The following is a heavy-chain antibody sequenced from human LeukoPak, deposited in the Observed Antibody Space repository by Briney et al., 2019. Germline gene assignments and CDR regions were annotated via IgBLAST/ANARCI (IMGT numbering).Heavy chain of an antibody. CDR2: ISGSGGST. D-gene: IGHD3-22*01. J-gene: IGHJ4*02. CDR1: GFTFSSYA. V-gene: IGHV3-23*01. CDR3: AMENYYDSSGYH. Sequence: GGSLRLSCAASGFTFSSYAMSWVRQAPGKGLEWVSAISGSGGSTYYADPVKGRFTISRDNSKSTLYLQMNSLRAEDTAVYYCAMENYYDSSGYHWGQGTLITVSS.